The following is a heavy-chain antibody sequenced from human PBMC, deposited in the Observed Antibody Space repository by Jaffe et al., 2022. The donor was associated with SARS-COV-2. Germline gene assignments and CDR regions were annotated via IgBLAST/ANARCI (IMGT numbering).Heavy chain of an antibody. V-gene: IGHV4-39*01. CDR1: GGSISSSSYY. CDR3: ARRFAGYCSGGSCRAFDI. J-gene: IGHJ3*02. D-gene: IGHD2-15*01. CDR2: IYYSGST. Sequence: QLQLQESGPGLVKPSETLSLTCTVSGGSISSSSYYWGWIRQPPGKGLEWIGSIYYSGSTYYNPSLKSRVTISVDTSKNQFSLKLSSVTAADTAVYYCARRFAGYCSGGSCRAFDIWGQGTMVTVSS.